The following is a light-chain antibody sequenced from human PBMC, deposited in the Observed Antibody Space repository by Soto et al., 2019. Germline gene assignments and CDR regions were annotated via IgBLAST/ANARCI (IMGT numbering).Light chain of an antibody. V-gene: IGLV1-40*01. CDR2: GNT. Sequence: VVTEPPSVSGAPGQRVTISCTGSSSNIGAGYDVHWYQQLPGTAPKLLIYGNTNRPSGVPDRFSGSKSGTSASLAITGLQAEDEADYYCLSYDSSLSASRVFGGGTKVTVL. J-gene: IGLJ2*01. CDR1: SSNIGAGYD. CDR3: LSYDSSLSASRV.